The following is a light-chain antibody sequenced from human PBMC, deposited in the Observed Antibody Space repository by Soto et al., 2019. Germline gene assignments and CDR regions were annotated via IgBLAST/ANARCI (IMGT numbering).Light chain of an antibody. V-gene: IGLV2-14*01. J-gene: IGLJ1*01. CDR2: DVS. CDR1: SSDVGGYNY. Sequence: QSALTQPASVSGSPGQSITISCTGTSSDVGGYNYVSWYQQHPGKDPKLMIYDVSNRPSGVSNRFSGSKSGNTASPTISGLQSEDEADYYCSSYTSRSPRVFGTGTKLTVL. CDR3: SSYTSRSPRV.